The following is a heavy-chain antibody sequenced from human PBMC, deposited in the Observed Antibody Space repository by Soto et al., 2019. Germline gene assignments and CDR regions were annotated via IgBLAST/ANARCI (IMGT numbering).Heavy chain of an antibody. D-gene: IGHD2-2*01. CDR1: GYTFTSYA. V-gene: IGHV1-3*01. J-gene: IGHJ5*02. CDR2: INAGNGNT. CDR3: AILPAAMIPYNWFDP. Sequence: ASVKVSCKASGYTFTSYAMHWVRQAPGQRLEWMGWINAGNGNTKHSQKLQGRVTIARDTSASTAYMELSSLRSEDTAVYYCAILPAAMIPYNWFDPWGQGTLVTVSS.